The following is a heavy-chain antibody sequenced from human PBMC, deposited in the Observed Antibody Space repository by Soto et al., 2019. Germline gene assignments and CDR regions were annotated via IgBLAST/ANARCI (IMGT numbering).Heavy chain of an antibody. D-gene: IGHD2-15*01. J-gene: IGHJ4*02. CDR1: GFTFIRDG. CDR3: AKEGRSASFDY. CDR2: TSYDASLK. V-gene: IGHV3-30*18. Sequence: QVQLGESGGGGVQPWGALGLSCAGSGFTFIRDGMHWVRHAPGKGLEWVAFTSYDASLKNYVESVKGRFAISRDNSKNTLYLHMSSLRAEDTAVYYCAKEGRSASFDYWGQGTLVTVSS.